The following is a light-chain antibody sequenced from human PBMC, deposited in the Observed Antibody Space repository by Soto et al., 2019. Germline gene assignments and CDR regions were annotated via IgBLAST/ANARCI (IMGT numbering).Light chain of an antibody. CDR1: QTIDSW. J-gene: IGKJ5*01. CDR3: QQLDSYPIT. Sequence: DIQMTQSPSTLSASVVDRVTITCRASQTIDSWLAWYQQRPGKPPNLLIYKASTLASGVPSRFSGSGSGTEFTLTISSLQPEDFATYYCQQLDSYPITFGQGTRLEIK. V-gene: IGKV1-5*03. CDR2: KAS.